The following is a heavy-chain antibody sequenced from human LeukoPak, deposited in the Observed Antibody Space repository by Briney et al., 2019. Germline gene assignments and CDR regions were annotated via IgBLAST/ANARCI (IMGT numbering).Heavy chain of an antibody. CDR2: ISSVSSYI. Sequence: GGSLRLSCAVSGFTFRSYSMNWVRQAPGKGLEWVSSISSVSSYIYYADSLKGRFTISRDNAKNSLYLQMNSLRAEDTAVYYCARDLAHYDILTGSGEDFDYWGQGTLVTVSS. D-gene: IGHD3-9*01. CDR1: GFTFRSYS. J-gene: IGHJ4*02. CDR3: ARDLAHYDILTGSGEDFDY. V-gene: IGHV3-21*01.